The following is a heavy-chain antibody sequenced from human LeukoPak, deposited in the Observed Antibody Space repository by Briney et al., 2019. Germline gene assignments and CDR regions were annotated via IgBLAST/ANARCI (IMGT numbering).Heavy chain of an antibody. CDR1: GFTFSSSW. D-gene: IGHD3-3*01. Sequence: QPGGSLRLSCAASGFTFSSSWMHWVRQAPGKGLVWVSRINSDGSNTRYADSVKGRLTISRDNAKSTLYLQMNSLRAEDTAVYYCARDWRFTIDYWGQGTLVTVSS. V-gene: IGHV3-74*01. J-gene: IGHJ4*02. CDR2: INSDGSNT. CDR3: ARDWRFTIDY.